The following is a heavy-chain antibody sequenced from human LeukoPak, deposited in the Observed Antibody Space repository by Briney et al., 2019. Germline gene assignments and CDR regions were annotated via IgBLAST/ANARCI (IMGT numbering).Heavy chain of an antibody. J-gene: IGHJ4*02. V-gene: IGHV3-23*01. D-gene: IGHD6-13*01. CDR1: GFTFSSYG. CDR2: ISGSGGST. Sequence: GGSLRLSCAASGFTFSSYGMHWVRQAPGKGLEWVSAISGSGGSTYYADSVKGRFTISRDNSKNTLYLQMNSLRAEDTAVYYCAKDSFGESSSLPDYWGQGTLVTVSS. CDR3: AKDSFGESSSLPDY.